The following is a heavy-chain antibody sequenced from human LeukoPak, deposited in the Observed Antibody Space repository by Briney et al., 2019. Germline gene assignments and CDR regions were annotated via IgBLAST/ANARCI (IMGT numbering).Heavy chain of an antibody. CDR2: ISGSGSNT. D-gene: IGHD1-26*01. V-gene: IGHV3-23*01. CDR3: AKDLRYSGSPRAFDF. J-gene: IGHJ3*01. CDR1: GFTFSSYA. Sequence: PGGSLRLSCAASGFTFSSYAMSWVRQAPGKGLEWVSTISGSGSNTFYADSVKGRFTISGDNSKNTLYLQMNSLRAEDMAVYYCAKDLRYSGSPRAFDFWGQGTMVTVSS.